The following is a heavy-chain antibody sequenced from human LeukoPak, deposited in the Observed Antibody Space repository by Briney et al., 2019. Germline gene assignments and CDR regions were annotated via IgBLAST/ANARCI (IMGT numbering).Heavy chain of an antibody. Sequence: SETLSLTCTVSGGSISSYYWSWIRQPAGKGLEWIGRIYTSGSTNYNPSLKSRVTMSVDTSKSQFSLKLSFVTAADTAVYYCARDNRCSGGSCYTSYFDYWGQGTLVTVSS. CDR2: IYTSGST. V-gene: IGHV4-4*07. J-gene: IGHJ4*02. D-gene: IGHD2-15*01. CDR3: ARDNRCSGGSCYTSYFDY. CDR1: GGSISSYY.